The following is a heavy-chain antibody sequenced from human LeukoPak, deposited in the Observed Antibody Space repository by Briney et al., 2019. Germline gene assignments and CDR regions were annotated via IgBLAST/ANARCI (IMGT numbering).Heavy chain of an antibody. CDR3: ARAQHVDTAMVNYYYYYGMDV. Sequence: SETLSLTCAVSGGSISSSNWWSWVRQPPGKGLEWIGEIYHSGSTNYNPSLKSRVTISVDTSKNQFSLKLSSVTAADTAVYYCARAQHVDTAMVNYYYYYGMDVWGKGTTVTVSS. CDR1: GGSISSSNW. V-gene: IGHV4-4*02. CDR2: IYHSGST. D-gene: IGHD5-18*01. J-gene: IGHJ6*04.